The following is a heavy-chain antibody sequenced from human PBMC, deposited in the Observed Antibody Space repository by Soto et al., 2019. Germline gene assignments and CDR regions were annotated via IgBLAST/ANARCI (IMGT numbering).Heavy chain of an antibody. V-gene: IGHV3-21*01. Sequence: EVQLVESGGGLVKPGGSLRLSCAASGFSFSSDSMNCVRQAPGKGLEWVSSISSSASHINYADSVKGRFTISRDNAKKSLYLQMNSLRAEDTAVYYCARGYTGYCSGRTCYWFDPWGQGTLVTVSS. D-gene: IGHD2-15*01. CDR1: GFSFSSDS. J-gene: IGHJ5*02. CDR2: ISSSASHI. CDR3: ARGYTGYCSGRTCYWFDP.